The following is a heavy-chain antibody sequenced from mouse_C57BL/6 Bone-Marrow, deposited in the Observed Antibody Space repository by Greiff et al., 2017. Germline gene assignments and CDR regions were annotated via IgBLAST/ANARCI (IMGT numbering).Heavy chain of an antibody. V-gene: IGHV1-9*01. D-gene: IGHD2-3*01. Sequence: QVQLQQSGAELMKPGASVKLSCKATGYTFTGYWIEWVKQRPGHGLEWIGEILPGSGRTNYNEKFKGKATFPADTSSNTAYMQRSSLTTEDSAIYYWARRGEWLLLYYAMDYWGQGTSVTVSS. CDR1: GYTFTGYW. CDR3: ARRGEWLLLYYAMDY. J-gene: IGHJ4*01. CDR2: ILPGSGRT.